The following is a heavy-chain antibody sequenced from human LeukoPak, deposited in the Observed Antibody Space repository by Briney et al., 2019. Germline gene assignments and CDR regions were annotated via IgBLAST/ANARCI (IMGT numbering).Heavy chain of an antibody. CDR3: ATSSDY. CDR2: ISSSGGST. Sequence: GGSLRLSCAASGFTFSSNAMTWVSQAPGKGLEWVSSISSSGGSTYYADSVKGRFTISRDNSMNTLYLQMNSLRAEDTAVYYCATSSDYWGQGTLVTVSS. J-gene: IGHJ4*02. CDR1: GFTFSSNA. V-gene: IGHV3-23*01.